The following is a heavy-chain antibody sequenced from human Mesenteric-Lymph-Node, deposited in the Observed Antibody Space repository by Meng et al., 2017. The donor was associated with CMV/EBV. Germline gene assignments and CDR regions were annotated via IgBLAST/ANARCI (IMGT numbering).Heavy chain of an antibody. CDR3: ARDPARRPIVVVPAAMGANWFDP. CDR1: GFTFSSYW. CDR2: INSDGSST. Sequence: GESLKISCAASGFTFSSYWMHWVRQAPGKGLVWVSRINSDGSSTSYADSVKGRFTISRDNAKNTLYLQMNSLRAEDTAVYYCARDPARRPIVVVPAAMGANWFDPWGQGTLVTVSS. V-gene: IGHV3-74*01. D-gene: IGHD2-2*01. J-gene: IGHJ5*02.